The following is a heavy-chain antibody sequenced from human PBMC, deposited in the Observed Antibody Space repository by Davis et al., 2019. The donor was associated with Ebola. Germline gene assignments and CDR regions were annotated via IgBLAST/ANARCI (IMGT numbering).Heavy chain of an antibody. D-gene: IGHD6-6*01. CDR2: IYYSGST. CDR1: GGSISSGGYY. CDR3: ARDLASSYYFDY. V-gene: IGHV4-31*03. Sequence: PSETLSLTCTVSGGSISSGGYYWSWIRQHPGKGLEWIGYIYYSGSTYYNLSLKSRVTISVDTSKNQFSLKLSSVTAADTAVYYCARDLASSYYFDYWGQGTLVTVSS. J-gene: IGHJ4*02.